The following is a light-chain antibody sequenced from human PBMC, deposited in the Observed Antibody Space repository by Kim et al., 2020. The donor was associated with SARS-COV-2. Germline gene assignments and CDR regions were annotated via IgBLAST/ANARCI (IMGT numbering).Light chain of an antibody. CDR3: QEGYSTRYT. V-gene: IGKV1-39*01. Sequence: DIQMTQSPSSLSASVGDRVTITCRASQSISTYLNWYQQKPGKAPKLLIYAAFSLQSGVPSRVSGSGSGTDFTLTISSLQPEDFATYCCQEGYSTRYTFGQGTKLEI. CDR1: QSISTY. J-gene: IGKJ2*01. CDR2: AAF.